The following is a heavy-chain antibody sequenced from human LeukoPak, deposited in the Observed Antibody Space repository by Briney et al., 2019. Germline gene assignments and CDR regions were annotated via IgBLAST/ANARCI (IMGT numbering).Heavy chain of an antibody. Sequence: PGGSLRLSCAASGFPFSSYSMNWVRQTPGKGLEWVSSTSSSSSYIYYADSVKGRFTISRDNAKNSLYLQMNSLRAEDTAVYYCAKEDTEAFDIWGQGTMVTVS. D-gene: IGHD2-15*01. V-gene: IGHV3-21*04. J-gene: IGHJ3*02. CDR3: AKEDTEAFDI. CDR1: GFPFSSYS. CDR2: TSSSSSYI.